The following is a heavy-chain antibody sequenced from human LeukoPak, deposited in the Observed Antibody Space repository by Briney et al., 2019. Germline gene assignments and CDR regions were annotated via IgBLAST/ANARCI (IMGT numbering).Heavy chain of an antibody. CDR3: AGLGKSSEIDY. J-gene: IGHJ4*02. Sequence: PSETLSLTCAVYGGSFSGYYWSWIRQPPGKGLEWIGEIYHSGSTNYNPSLKSRVTISVDKSKNQFSLKLSSVTAADTAVYYCAGLGKSSEIDYWGQGTLVTVSS. CDR1: GGSFSGYY. V-gene: IGHV4-34*01. CDR2: IYHSGST.